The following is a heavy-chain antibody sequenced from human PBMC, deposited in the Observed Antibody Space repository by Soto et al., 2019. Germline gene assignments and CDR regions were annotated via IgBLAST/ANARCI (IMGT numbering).Heavy chain of an antibody. V-gene: IGHV4-39*07. Sequence: PSETLSLTCTVSGDSISSSTYYWGWIRQPPGKGLEWIGSIYYSGSTYYNPSLESRVTISVDTSKNQFSLKLSSVTAADTAVYYCARHDGRYRYFDYWGQGTLVTVSS. CDR2: IYYSGST. CDR3: ARHDGRYRYFDY. D-gene: IGHD1-20*01. J-gene: IGHJ4*02. CDR1: GDSISSSTYY.